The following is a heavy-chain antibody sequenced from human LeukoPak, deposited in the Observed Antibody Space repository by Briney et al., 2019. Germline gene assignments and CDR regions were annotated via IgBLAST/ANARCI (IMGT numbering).Heavy chain of an antibody. CDR3: ARSDYGDYDLLTWFDP. Sequence: SETLSLTCIVSGGSINNYYWNWIRQPAGQGLEWIGRIYTSGSTNYNPSLKSRVTMSVDTSKNQFSLKLRSVTAADTAVYYCARSDYGDYDLLTWFDPWGQGTLVTVSS. CDR2: IYTSGST. D-gene: IGHD4-17*01. CDR1: GGSINNYY. J-gene: IGHJ5*02. V-gene: IGHV4-4*07.